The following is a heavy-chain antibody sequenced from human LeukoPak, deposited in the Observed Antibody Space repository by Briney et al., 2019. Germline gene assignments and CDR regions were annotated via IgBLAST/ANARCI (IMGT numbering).Heavy chain of an antibody. D-gene: IGHD2-15*01. V-gene: IGHV4-59*01. J-gene: IGHJ3*02. CDR3: ARNLGYCSGGSCYSGAFDI. Sequence: SEILSLTCTVSGGSISSFYWSWIRQPPGKGLEWIGHIYYSGSVNYNPSLKSRITMSVDTSKNQFSLKLSSVTAADTAVYYCARNLGYCSGGSCYSGAFDIWGQGTMVTVSS. CDR2: IYYSGSV. CDR1: GGSISSFY.